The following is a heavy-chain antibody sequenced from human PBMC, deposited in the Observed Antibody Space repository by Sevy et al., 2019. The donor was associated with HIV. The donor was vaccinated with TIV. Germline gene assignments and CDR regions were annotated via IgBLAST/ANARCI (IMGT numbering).Heavy chain of an antibody. CDR2: IKQDGSVK. D-gene: IGHD6-13*01. Sequence: GGSLRLSCAASGFTLNNYWMNWVCQAPGKGLEWVANIKQDGSVKYYVDSVKGRFTISRDNARNLVFRQMNSLRVEETALYYCVRAIAADGSFWGQGTLVTVSS. CDR3: VRAIAADGSF. CDR1: GFTLNNYW. J-gene: IGHJ4*02. V-gene: IGHV3-7*01.